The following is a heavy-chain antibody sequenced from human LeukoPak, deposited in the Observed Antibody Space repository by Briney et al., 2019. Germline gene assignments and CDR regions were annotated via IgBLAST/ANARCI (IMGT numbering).Heavy chain of an antibody. J-gene: IGHJ6*02. CDR1: GYTFTSYY. V-gene: IGHV1-46*01. CDR3: AREPYDYVWGSYRSPARRNYYYYGMDV. CDR2: INPSGGST. Sequence: ASVKVSCKASGYTFTSYYMHWVRQAPGQGLEWMGIINPSGGSTSYAQKFQGRVTMTRDTSTSTVYMELSSLGSEDTAVYYCAREPYDYVWGSYRSPARRNYYYYGMDVWGQGTTVTVSS. D-gene: IGHD3-16*02.